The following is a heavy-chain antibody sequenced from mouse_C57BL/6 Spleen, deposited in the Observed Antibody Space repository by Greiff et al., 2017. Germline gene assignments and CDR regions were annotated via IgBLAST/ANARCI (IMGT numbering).Heavy chain of an antibody. D-gene: IGHD1-1*02. CDR1: GFTFSSYT. CDR2: ISGGGGNT. CDR3: ARHDWCFDY. Sequence: EVQLVESGGGLVKPGGSLKLSCAASGFTFSSYTMSWVRQTPEKRLEWVATISGGGGNTYYPGSGKGRFTISRDNAKNTLYRQKSSLRSEDTVLYYCARHDWCFDYWGQGTTLTVSS. J-gene: IGHJ2*01. V-gene: IGHV5-9*01.